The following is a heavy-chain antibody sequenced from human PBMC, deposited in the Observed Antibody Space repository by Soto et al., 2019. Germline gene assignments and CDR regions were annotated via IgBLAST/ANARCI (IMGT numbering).Heavy chain of an antibody. CDR3: ARARIDY. V-gene: IGHV3-7*03. CDR1: GFIFSDYW. J-gene: IGHJ4*02. Sequence: EVQLVESGGGLVQPGGSLRLSCAVSGFIFSDYWMTWFRQAPGKGLEWVATISPEGSEKYYVDSLKGRFTISRDNAKNSLYLQMNTLRDEDTALYYCARARIDYWGRGNLITVSS. CDR2: ISPEGSEK.